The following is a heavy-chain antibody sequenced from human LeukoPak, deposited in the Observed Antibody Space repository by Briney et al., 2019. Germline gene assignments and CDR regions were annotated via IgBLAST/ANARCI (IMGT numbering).Heavy chain of an antibody. V-gene: IGHV1-2*02. D-gene: IGHD3-3*01. CDR3: ARDRALRFLEWLFDY. CDR1: GYTFTGYY. CDR2: INPNSGGT. Sequence: GASVKVSCKASGYTFTGYYMHWVRQDPGQGLEWMGWINPNSGGTNYAQKFQGRVTMTRDTSISTAYMELSRLRSDDTAVYYCARDRALRFLEWLFDYWGQGTLVTVSS. J-gene: IGHJ4*02.